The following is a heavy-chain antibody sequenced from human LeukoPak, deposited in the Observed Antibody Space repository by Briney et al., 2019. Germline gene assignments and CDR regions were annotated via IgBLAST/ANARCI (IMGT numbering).Heavy chain of an antibody. CDR3: ARDGRGIYGSGTLGP. CDR2: INPNIGGT. CDR1: GYTFTRYY. J-gene: IGHJ5*02. V-gene: IGHV1-2*02. Sequence: ASVKVACKASGYTFTRYYMHLVRQPPAQGLEWRGGINPNIGGTNYAQNFQGRVTMTRHTSISTAYMELSRLRSDDTAVYYCARDGRGIYGSGTLGPWGQGTLVTVSS. D-gene: IGHD3-10*01.